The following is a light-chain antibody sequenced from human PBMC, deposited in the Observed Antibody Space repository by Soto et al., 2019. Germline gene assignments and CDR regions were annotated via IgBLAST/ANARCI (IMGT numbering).Light chain of an antibody. J-gene: IGKJ4*01. CDR2: GAS. CDR1: QSVKNNY. Sequence: EIVLTQSPATLSLSPGERATLSCRASQSVKNNYLAWYQQKVGQAPRLLIFGASSRATGIPVRFSGSGSGTDFALTISRLEPEDFAVYYCQQYSKSPLTFGGGTKVEIK. V-gene: IGKV3-20*01. CDR3: QQYSKSPLT.